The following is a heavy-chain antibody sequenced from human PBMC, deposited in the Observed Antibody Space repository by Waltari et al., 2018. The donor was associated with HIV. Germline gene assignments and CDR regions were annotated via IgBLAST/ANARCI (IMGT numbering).Heavy chain of an antibody. CDR1: GYTFTRYG. V-gene: IGHV1-18*01. D-gene: IGHD3-10*01. CDR2: ISADDGNK. J-gene: IGHJ4*02. Sequence: QVQLVQSGAEVKKPGASVKVSCKASGYTFTRYGIRWVRQAPGQGLEWMGWISADDGNKNYAQRLEGMVTMTTDTSTSTAYMELRSLRSDDTAVYYCARDKTTYYYGSGVSYWGQGTLVTVSS. CDR3: ARDKTTYYYGSGVSY.